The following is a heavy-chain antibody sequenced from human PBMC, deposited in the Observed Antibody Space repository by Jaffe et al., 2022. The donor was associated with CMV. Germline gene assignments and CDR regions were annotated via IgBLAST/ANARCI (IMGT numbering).Heavy chain of an antibody. J-gene: IGHJ4*02. V-gene: IGHV4-4*02. CDR1: GGSISSSNW. CDR2: IYHSGST. CDR3: ASRSRVVPAAFNFDY. D-gene: IGHD2-2*01. Sequence: QVQLQESGPGLVKPSGTLSLTCAVSGGSISSSNWWSWVRQPPGKGLEWIGEIYHSGSTNYNPSLKSRVTISVDKSKNQFSLKLSSVTAADTAVYYCASRSRVVPAAFNFDYWGQGTLVTVSS.